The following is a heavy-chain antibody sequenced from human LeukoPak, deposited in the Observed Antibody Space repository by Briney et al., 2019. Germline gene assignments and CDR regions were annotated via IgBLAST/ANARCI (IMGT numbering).Heavy chain of an antibody. CDR3: ARQLTGYLYYFDY. V-gene: IGHV4-34*01. D-gene: IGHD3-9*01. CDR2: INHSVST. CDR1: GGSFSGYY. J-gene: IGHJ4*02. Sequence: PSETLSLNCAVYGGSFSGYYWSWIRQPPGKGLEWIGEINHSVSTNYNPSLKSRVTISVDTSKNQFSLKLSSVTAADTAVYYCARQLTGYLYYFDYWGQGTLVTVSS.